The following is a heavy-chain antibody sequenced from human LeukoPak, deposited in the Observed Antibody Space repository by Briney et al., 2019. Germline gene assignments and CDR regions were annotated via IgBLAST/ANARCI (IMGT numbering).Heavy chain of an antibody. CDR3: ARDPQLPHHDAFDI. D-gene: IGHD2-2*01. CDR1: GFTFSSYS. V-gene: IGHV3-21*01. Sequence: PGGSLRLSCAASGFTFSSYSMNWVRQAPGKGLEWVSSISSSSSYIYYADSVEGRFTISRDNAKNSLYRQMNSLRAEDTAVYYCARDPQLPHHDAFDIWGQGTMVTVSS. CDR2: ISSSSSYI. J-gene: IGHJ3*02.